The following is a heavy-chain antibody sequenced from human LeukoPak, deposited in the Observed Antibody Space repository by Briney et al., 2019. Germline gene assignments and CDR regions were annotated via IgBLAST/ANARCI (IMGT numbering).Heavy chain of an antibody. CDR2: IAGSGTS. J-gene: IGHJ4*02. Sequence: ETLSLTCTFSGYSISSGYLWGWLRQPPGKGLGGICIIAGSGTSYYNPSLKSRVTISVDTSKNQFSLKLSSVTAADTAVYYCARGRGYGEQIDYWGEGTLVTVSS. D-gene: IGHD4-17*01. V-gene: IGHV4-38-2*02. CDR1: GYSISSGYL. CDR3: ARGRGYGEQIDY.